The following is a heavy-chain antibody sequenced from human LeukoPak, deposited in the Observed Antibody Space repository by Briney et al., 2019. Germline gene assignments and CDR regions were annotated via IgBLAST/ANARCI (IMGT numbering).Heavy chain of an antibody. CDR1: GFTVSSNY. V-gene: IGHV3-53*01. J-gene: IGHJ6*03. CDR3: ARDNMDV. Sequence: GGSLRLSCAASGFTVSSNYMSWVRQAPGKGLEWVSVIYTDGSTYYADSVKGRFTISRDNSKNTLSLQMNSLRAEDTAVYYCARDNMDVWGKGTTVTVSS. CDR2: IYTDGST.